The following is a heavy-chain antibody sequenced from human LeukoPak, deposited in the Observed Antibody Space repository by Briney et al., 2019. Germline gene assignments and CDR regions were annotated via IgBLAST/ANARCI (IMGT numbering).Heavy chain of an antibody. CDR2: IYPGDSDT. CDR3: ARGRGTGSPIGPRYFDL. J-gene: IGHJ2*01. CDR1: GYSFTSYW. V-gene: IGHV5-51*01. D-gene: IGHD3-10*01. Sequence: RGESLKISCKGSGYSFTSYWIGWVRQMPGKGLEWMGIIYPGDSDTRYSPSFQGQVTISADKSISTAFLRWTSLKASDTAIYYCARGRGTGSPIGPRYFDLWGRGTLVTVSS.